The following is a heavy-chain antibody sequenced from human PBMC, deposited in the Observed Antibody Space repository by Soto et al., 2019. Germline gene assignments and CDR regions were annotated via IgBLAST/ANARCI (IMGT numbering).Heavy chain of an antibody. D-gene: IGHD6-6*01. CDR2: IYYSGST. J-gene: IGHJ4*02. Sequence: QLQLQESGPGLVKPSETLSLTCTVSVGSISSSSYYWGWIRQPPGKGLEWIGSIYYSGSTYYNPSLKSRVTISVDTSKNQFSLKLSSVNAADTAVYYCARSPNCEYSSSSLDYWGQGTLVTVSS. CDR3: ARSPNCEYSSSSLDY. V-gene: IGHV4-39*01. CDR1: VGSISSSSYY.